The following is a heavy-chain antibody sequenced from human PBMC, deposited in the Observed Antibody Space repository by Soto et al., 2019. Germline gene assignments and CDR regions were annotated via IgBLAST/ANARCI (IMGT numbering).Heavy chain of an antibody. Sequence: QLVQSGAEVKRPGSSVKVSCKASGGDFLSYTISWVRQVPGQGPEWMGTIIPILDVAKNAQKLQGRVAITADKATSTVYMELRSLRSDDTAVYYCAQMWFGELWHGMDVWGQGTRMTVSS. CDR1: GGDFLSYT. V-gene: IGHV1-69*02. D-gene: IGHD3-10*01. J-gene: IGHJ6*01. CDR2: IIPILDVA. CDR3: AQMWFGELWHGMDV.